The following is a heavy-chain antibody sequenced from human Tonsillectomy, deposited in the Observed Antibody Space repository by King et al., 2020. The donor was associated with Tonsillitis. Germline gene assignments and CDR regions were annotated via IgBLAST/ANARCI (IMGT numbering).Heavy chain of an antibody. CDR2: IYTSGST. D-gene: IGHD6-13*01. V-gene: IGHV4-4*07. CDR1: GGSISSYY. CDR3: ARDVGIPSAGTRRFDP. Sequence: VQLQESGPGLVKPSETLSLTCTVSGGSISSYYWSWIRQPAGKGLEWIGRIYTSGSTNYNPSLKSRVTMSVDTSKHQFSLKLSSVTAADTAVYYCARDVGIPSAGTRRFDPWGQGTLVTVSS. J-gene: IGHJ5*02.